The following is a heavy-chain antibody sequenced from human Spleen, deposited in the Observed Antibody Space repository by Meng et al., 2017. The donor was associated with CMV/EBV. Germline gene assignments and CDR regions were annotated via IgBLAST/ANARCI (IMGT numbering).Heavy chain of an antibody. J-gene: IGHJ4*02. V-gene: IGHV3-30-3*01. CDR1: GFTVADNY. D-gene: IGHD2-15*01. CDR3: AKTGWTSATPTD. Sequence: GGSLRLSCAASGFTVADNYINWVRQAPGKGLEWVAVISYDGSNKYYADSVKGRFTISRDNSKNTLYLQMNSLRAEDTAVYYCAKTGWTSATPTDWGQGTLVTVSS. CDR2: ISYDGSNK.